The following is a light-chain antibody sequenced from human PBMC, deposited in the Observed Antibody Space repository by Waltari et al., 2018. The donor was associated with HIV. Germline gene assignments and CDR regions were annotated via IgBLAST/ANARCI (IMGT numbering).Light chain of an antibody. J-gene: IGLJ2*01. CDR3: QTWGAGTVV. CDR1: SAHSTYA. CDR2: LNSDGSH. V-gene: IGLV4-69*01. Sequence: QLVLTQSPSASASLGASVKLPCTLTSAHSTYAIPWHQQHPDQGPHYLMKLNSDGSHGKGDGFPDRFSGSASGAERYLTISNVQSEDEGIYYCQTWGAGTVVFGGGTKLSVL.